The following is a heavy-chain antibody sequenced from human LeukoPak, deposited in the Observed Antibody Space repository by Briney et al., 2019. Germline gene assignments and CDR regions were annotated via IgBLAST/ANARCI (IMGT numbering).Heavy chain of an antibody. Sequence: GGSLRLSCAASGFTFSSSWMHWVRHVPGKGLLWVSRISGDGSVTTYADSVKGRFTISRDNAKNTLYLQMNSLRAEDTAVYYCARGGSPFYWGQGSLVTVSS. CDR3: ARGGSPFY. CDR2: ISGDGSVT. CDR1: GFTFSSSW. D-gene: IGHD3-10*01. V-gene: IGHV3-74*01. J-gene: IGHJ4*02.